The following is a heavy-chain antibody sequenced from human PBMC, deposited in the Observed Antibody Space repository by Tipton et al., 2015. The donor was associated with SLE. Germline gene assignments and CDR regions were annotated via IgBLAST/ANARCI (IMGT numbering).Heavy chain of an antibody. CDR2: IDYSGST. Sequence: TLSLTCTVSGGSISSSSYYWGWIRQHPGKGLEWIGSIDYSGSTYNNPSLKIRVTMSVDTSKNQFSLKLNSVTAADTAVYYCARPYSSGWPDGFDIWGQGTMVTVSS. CDR3: ARPYSSGWPDGFDI. D-gene: IGHD6-19*01. CDR1: GGSISSSSYY. V-gene: IGHV4-39*07. J-gene: IGHJ3*02.